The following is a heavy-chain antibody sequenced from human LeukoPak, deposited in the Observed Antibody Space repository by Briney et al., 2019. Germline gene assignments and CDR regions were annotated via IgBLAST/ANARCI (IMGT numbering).Heavy chain of an antibody. D-gene: IGHD1-1*01. CDR1: GGSISSNNW. J-gene: IGHJ4*02. V-gene: IGHV4-4*02. CDR2: IYHSGSP. Sequence: SETLSLTCTVSGGSISSNNWWGWVRQPPGKGLEWIGEIYHSGSPNYNPSLKSRVTISVDKSRNHFSLNLSSVTAVDTAVYYCARANINNWHSCDYWGQGTLVTVSS. CDR3: ARANINNWHSCDY.